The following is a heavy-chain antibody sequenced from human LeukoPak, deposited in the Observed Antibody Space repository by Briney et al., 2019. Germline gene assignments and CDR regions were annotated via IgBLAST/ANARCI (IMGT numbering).Heavy chain of an antibody. CDR1: GGTFSSYS. J-gene: IGHJ5*02. V-gene: IGHV3-21*01. CDR2: ISSSRSYI. Sequence: GESLRLSCAASGGTFSSYSMNWVRQAPGKGLEWVASISSSRSYIYYADSVKGRITISRDNAKNSLELQRNSLRAEDTAVYYCARNPTTGTYWFDPWGQGPLVTVSS. D-gene: IGHD1-1*01. CDR3: ARNPTTGTYWFDP.